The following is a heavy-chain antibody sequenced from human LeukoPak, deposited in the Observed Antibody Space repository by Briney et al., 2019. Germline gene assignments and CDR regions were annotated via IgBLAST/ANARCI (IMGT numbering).Heavy chain of an antibody. CDR3: ATLNSFDNDY. V-gene: IGHV3-74*01. CDR1: GFTFSRFW. D-gene: IGHD5-18*01. J-gene: IGHJ4*02. Sequence: PGGSLRLFCTASGFTFSRFWMHWVRQPPGKGLVWVSRIDTDGRTTTYADSVKGRLTISRDNAKNTVYLQINSLSAEDTAVYYCATLNSFDNDYWGQGVLVTVSS. CDR2: IDTDGRTT.